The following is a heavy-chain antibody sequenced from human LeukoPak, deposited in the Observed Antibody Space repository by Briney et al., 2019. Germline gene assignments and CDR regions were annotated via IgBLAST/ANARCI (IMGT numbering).Heavy chain of an antibody. D-gene: IGHD6-19*01. V-gene: IGHV1-18*01. CDR3: ARTHSSGWYSVGYYYMDV. CDR1: GYTFTSYG. Sequence: GASVKVSCKASGYTFTSYGISWVRQAPGQGLEWMGWISAYNGNTNYAQKLQGRVTMTTDTPTSTAYMDLRSLRSDDTAVYYCARTHSSGWYSVGYYYMDVWGKGTTVTVSS. J-gene: IGHJ6*03. CDR2: ISAYNGNT.